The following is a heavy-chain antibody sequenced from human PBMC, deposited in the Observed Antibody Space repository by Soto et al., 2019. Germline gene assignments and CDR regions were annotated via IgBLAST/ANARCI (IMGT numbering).Heavy chain of an antibody. V-gene: IGHV1-2*02. CDR1: GYTFTGYY. J-gene: IGHJ4*02. Sequence: QVHLVQSGAEVKKPGASVKVSCKASGYTFTGYYMHWVRQAPGQGLAWMGWINTQAGGTSYAQRFQGRVTMTRDTSMSTAYLEVNRLRSDDTAVYYCAREHGNSWPRHFDYWGQGTLVTVSS. CDR2: INTQAGGT. D-gene: IGHD6-13*01. CDR3: AREHGNSWPRHFDY.